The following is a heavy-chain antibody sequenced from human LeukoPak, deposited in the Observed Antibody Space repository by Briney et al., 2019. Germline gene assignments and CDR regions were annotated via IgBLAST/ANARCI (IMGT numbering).Heavy chain of an antibody. V-gene: IGHV4-31*11. J-gene: IGHJ6*02. CDR3: ARDSARVVPAAHYGMDV. D-gene: IGHD2-2*01. CDR1: GGSFSGYY. CDR2: IYYSGST. Sequence: SETLSLTCAVYGGSFSGYYWSWIRQHPGKGLEWIGYIYYSGSTYYNPSLKSRVTISVDTSKNQFSLKLSSVTAADTAVYYCARDSARVVPAAHYGMDVWGQGTTVTVSS.